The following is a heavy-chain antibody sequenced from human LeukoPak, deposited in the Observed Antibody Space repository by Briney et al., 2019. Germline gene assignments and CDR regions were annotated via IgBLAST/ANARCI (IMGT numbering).Heavy chain of an antibody. D-gene: IGHD2-2*01. CDR1: GGTFISYA. J-gene: IGHJ4*02. Sequence: ASVKVSCKASGGTFISYAISWVRQAPGQGREWMGGIIPILGIANYAQKFQGRVTITADKSTSTAYMELSSLRSEDTAVYYCARCFSGSSTSCYRFDYWGQGPLVTVSS. CDR2: IIPILGIA. V-gene: IGHV1-69*10. CDR3: ARCFSGSSTSCYRFDY.